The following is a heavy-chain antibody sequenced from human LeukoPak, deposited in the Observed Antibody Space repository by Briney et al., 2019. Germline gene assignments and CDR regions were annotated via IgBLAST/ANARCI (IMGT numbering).Heavy chain of an antibody. Sequence: SQTLSLTCDISGDSVSRNDAAWNWIRQSPSRGLEWLGRTHYGSGWINDYAVSLGSRIVVSADTSKNQFSLQLNSVTPEDTAVYYCARDYYDSSGYSHYDYRGQGTLVTVSS. V-gene: IGHV6-1*01. CDR3: ARDYYDSSGYSHYDY. D-gene: IGHD3-22*01. CDR1: GDSVSRNDAA. CDR2: THYGSGWIN. J-gene: IGHJ4*02.